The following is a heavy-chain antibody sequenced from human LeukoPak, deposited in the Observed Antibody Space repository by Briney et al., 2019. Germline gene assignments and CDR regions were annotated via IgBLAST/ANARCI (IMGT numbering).Heavy chain of an antibody. CDR2: IIPIFGTA. J-gene: IGHJ4*02. V-gene: IGHV1-69*05. Sequence: SVKVSCKASGDTFSSYAIGWVRQAPGQGLEWIGRIIPIFGTANYAQKFQGRVTITTDESTSTAYMELSSLRSDDTAVYYCARGPMTGYYKLLDYWGQGTLVTVSS. D-gene: IGHD3-9*01. CDR3: ARGPMTGYYKLLDY. CDR1: GDTFSSYA.